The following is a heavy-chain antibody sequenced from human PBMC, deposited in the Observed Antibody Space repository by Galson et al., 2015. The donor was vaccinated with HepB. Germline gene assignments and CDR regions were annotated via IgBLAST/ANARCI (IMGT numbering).Heavy chain of an antibody. CDR1: GFTFNTYV. Sequence: SLRLSCAASGFTFNTYVMRWVRQAPGKGLEWVSAISGSGATTYYADSVKGRFTISRDNSKNTLYLQMNSLRAEDTAVYYCAKGVGYYGSGNFPYWGQGTLVTVSS. CDR2: ISGSGATT. D-gene: IGHD3-10*01. CDR3: AKGVGYYGSGNFPY. J-gene: IGHJ4*02. V-gene: IGHV3-23*01.